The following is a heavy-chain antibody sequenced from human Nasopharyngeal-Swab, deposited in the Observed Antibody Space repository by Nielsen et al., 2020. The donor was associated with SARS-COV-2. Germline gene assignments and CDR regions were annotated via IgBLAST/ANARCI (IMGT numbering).Heavy chain of an antibody. CDR3: ATGPVVAPLHWFDP. CDR1: GHTLTELS. D-gene: IGHD4-23*01. V-gene: IGHV1-24*01. J-gene: IGHJ5*02. CDR2: FDPEDGET. Sequence: ASVKVSCKVSGHTLTELSMHWVRQAPGKGLEWMGGFDPEDGETIYAQKFQGRVTMTEDTSTDTAYMELSSLRSEDTAVYYCATGPVVAPLHWFDPWGQGTLVTVSS.